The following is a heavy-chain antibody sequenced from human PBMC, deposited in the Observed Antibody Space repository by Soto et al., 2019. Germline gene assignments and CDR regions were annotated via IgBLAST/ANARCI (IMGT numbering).Heavy chain of an antibody. CDR2: IWYDGSNK. D-gene: IGHD6-13*01. Sequence: SLRLSCAASGFTFSRYGMHWDRQAPDKGLEWVAVIWYDGSNKYYADSVKGRFTISRDNSKNALYLQVNSLRAEDTAVYYCARDRSISLDGMDVWGQGTTVTVSS. CDR1: GFTFSRYG. J-gene: IGHJ6*02. V-gene: IGHV3-33*01. CDR3: ARDRSISLDGMDV.